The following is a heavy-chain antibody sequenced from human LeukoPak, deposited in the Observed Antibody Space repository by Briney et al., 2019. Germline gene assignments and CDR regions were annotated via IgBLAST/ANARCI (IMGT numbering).Heavy chain of an antibody. CDR1: GFTSGAYA. V-gene: IGHV3-49*04. Sequence: GGSLRLSCTASGFTSGAYAMSWVRQAPVQGLEWVGFIRSKAYGGTTEYAASVKGRFTISRDDSKSIAYLQMNSLKTEDTAVYYCTAELRYFDWLLEPRYGMDVWGKGTTVTVSS. D-gene: IGHD3-9*01. CDR3: TAELRYFDWLLEPRYGMDV. J-gene: IGHJ6*04. CDR2: IRSKAYGGTT.